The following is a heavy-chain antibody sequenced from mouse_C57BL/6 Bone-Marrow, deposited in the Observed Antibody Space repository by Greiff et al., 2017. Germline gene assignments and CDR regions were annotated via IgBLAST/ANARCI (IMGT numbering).Heavy chain of an antibody. Sequence: EVKVVESGAELVRPGASVKLSCTASGFNIKDDYMHWVKQRPEQGLEWIGWIDPENGDTEYASKFQGKATITADTSSNTAYLQLSSLTSEDTAVYYCTTWWFAYWGQGTLVTVSA. CDR2: IDPENGDT. CDR1: GFNIKDDY. V-gene: IGHV14-4*01. J-gene: IGHJ3*01. CDR3: TTWWFAY.